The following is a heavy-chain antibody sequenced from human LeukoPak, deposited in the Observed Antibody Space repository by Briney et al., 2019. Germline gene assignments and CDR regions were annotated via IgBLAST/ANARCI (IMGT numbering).Heavy chain of an antibody. CDR2: IYTSGST. CDR3: ARDGLYSYGYSYFDY. CDR1: GGSITSYH. J-gene: IGHJ4*02. V-gene: IGHV4-4*07. Sequence: SETLSLTCTVSGGSITSYHWSWIRQPAGKGLEWIGRIYTSGSTNYNPSLKSRVTMSVDTSKNQFSLKLSSVTAADTAVYYCARDGLYSYGYSYFDYLGQGTLVTVSS. D-gene: IGHD5-18*01.